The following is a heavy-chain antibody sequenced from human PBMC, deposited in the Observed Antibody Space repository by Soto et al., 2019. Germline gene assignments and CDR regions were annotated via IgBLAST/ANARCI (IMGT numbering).Heavy chain of an antibody. CDR3: AKDTAYAMDV. J-gene: IGHJ6*02. CDR1: GFAFINSW. D-gene: IGHD2-15*01. V-gene: IGHV3-74*01. CDR2: INSDGSGT. Sequence: EVQLVESGGGLVQPGGSRRLSCAASGFAFINSWINWVGQGPGKGLVWVSHINSDGSGTTYADSMKGRFTISRDNAKNTVYLQMNSLRAEDTAVYYCAKDTAYAMDVWGQGTTVTVSS.